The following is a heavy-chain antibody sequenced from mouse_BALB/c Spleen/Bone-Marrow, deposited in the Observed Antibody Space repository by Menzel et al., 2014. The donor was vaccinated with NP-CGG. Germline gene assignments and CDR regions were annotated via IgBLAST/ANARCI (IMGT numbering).Heavy chain of an antibody. Sequence: VHVKQSGAELVKPGASVKLSCTASGFNIKDAYMHWVKQRPEQGLEWIGRIDPANGNTKYDPELQSKATITTDTSSNTAYLQVSSLTSEDTAVYYCASATTATYYAMDYWGQGTSVTVSS. CDR1: GFNIKDAY. J-gene: IGHJ4*01. CDR3: ASATTATYYAMDY. CDR2: IDPANGNT. V-gene: IGHV14-3*02. D-gene: IGHD1-2*01.